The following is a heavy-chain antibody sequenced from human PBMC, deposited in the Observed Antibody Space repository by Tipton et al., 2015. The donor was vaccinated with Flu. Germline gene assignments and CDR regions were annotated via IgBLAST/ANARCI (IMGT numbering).Heavy chain of an antibody. V-gene: IGHV3-64D*06. Sequence: SLRLSCSASGFTFSSYAMHWVRQAPGKGLEYVSAISSNGGSTYYADSVKGRFTISRDNSKNTLYLQMSSLRAEDTAVYYCVKPLKGVISDYWGQGTLVTVSS. D-gene: IGHD3-10*01. CDR3: VKPLKGVISDY. CDR1: GFTFSSYA. J-gene: IGHJ4*02. CDR2: ISSNGGST.